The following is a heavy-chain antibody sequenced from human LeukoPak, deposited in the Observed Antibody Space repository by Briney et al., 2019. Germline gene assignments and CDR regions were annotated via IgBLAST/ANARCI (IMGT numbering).Heavy chain of an antibody. CDR3: AREGLNMVRGVIPKEAWGWFDP. V-gene: IGHV4-61*02. Sequence: SETLSLTCTVSGGSISSGGYYWNWIRQPAGKGLEWIGRIYTSGSTNYNPSLKSRVTVSVDTSKNQFSLKLSSVTAADTAVYYCAREGLNMVRGVIPKEAWGWFDPWGQGTLVTVSS. D-gene: IGHD3-10*01. CDR1: GGSISSGGYY. CDR2: IYTSGST. J-gene: IGHJ5*02.